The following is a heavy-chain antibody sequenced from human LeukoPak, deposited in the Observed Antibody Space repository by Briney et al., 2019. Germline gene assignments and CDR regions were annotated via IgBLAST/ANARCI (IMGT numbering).Heavy chain of an antibody. CDR1: GFIFSTYW. CDR2: IKQDGSKK. V-gene: IGHV3-7*01. CDR3: ARDRGCSSTSCYNGDWFDP. J-gene: IGHJ5*02. D-gene: IGHD2-2*02. Sequence: GGSLRLSCAASGFIFSTYWMSWVRQAPGKGLEWVANIKQDGSKKYYVDSVKGRFTISRDNAKNSLYLLMNSLRAEDTAVYYCARDRGCSSTSCYNGDWFDPWGQGTLVTVSS.